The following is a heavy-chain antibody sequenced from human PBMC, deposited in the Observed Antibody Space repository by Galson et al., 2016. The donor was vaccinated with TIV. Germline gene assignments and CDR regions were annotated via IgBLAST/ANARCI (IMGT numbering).Heavy chain of an antibody. D-gene: IGHD4-11*01. CDR1: GFNFDDYA. CDR3: VRDRAYSTYDY. CDR2: ISWNEGNI. V-gene: IGHV3-9*01. J-gene: IGHJ4*02. Sequence: SLRLSCAASGFNFDDYAMHWVRQAPGEGLEWVSGISWNEGNIGYADSVKGRFTISRDNAKNSLYLQMSSLRAEDTAVYYCVRDRAYSTYDYWGQGTQVTVSS.